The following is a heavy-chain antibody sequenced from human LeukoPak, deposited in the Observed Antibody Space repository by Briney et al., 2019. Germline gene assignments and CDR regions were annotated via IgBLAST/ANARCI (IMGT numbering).Heavy chain of an antibody. V-gene: IGHV1-2*06. CDR1: GYTLTGYY. Sequence: ASVKVSCKASGYTLTGYYMHWVRQAPGQGLEWMGRINPNSGGTNYAQKFQGRVTMTRDTSISTAYVELSRLRSDDTAVYYCARGPRSYYGSGSYTWFDPWGQGTLVTVSS. J-gene: IGHJ5*02. CDR2: INPNSGGT. D-gene: IGHD3-10*01. CDR3: ARGPRSYYGSGSYTWFDP.